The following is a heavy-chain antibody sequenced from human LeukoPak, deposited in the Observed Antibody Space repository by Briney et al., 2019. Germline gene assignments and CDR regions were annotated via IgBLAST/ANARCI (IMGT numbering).Heavy chain of an antibody. D-gene: IGHD3-22*01. CDR1: GFTFSNYW. Sequence: PGGSLRLSCAASGFTFSNYWMSWVRQAPGKGLEWVASIKQDGSEKYYVDSVKGRFTISRDNAKNSLNLQMNSLRAEDTAVYYCARHPNYYDSSGYYKGFDCWGQGTLVTVSS. J-gene: IGHJ4*02. CDR3: ARHPNYYDSSGYYKGFDC. CDR2: IKQDGSEK. V-gene: IGHV3-7*03.